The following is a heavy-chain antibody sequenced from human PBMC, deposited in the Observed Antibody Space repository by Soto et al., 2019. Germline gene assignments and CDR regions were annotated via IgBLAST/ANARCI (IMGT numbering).Heavy chain of an antibody. CDR1: GGSISSSSYY. D-gene: IGHD5-12*01. V-gene: IGHV4-39*01. J-gene: IGHJ4*02. CDR3: ARRTRALREIDY. CDR2: IYYSGST. Sequence: QLQLQESGPGLVKPSETLSLTCTVSGGSISSSSYYWGWIRQPPGKGLEWIGSIYYSGSTYYNPSLKSRVTISVDTSNNQFSLKLSSVTAAATAVYYCARRTRALREIDYWGQGTLVTVSS.